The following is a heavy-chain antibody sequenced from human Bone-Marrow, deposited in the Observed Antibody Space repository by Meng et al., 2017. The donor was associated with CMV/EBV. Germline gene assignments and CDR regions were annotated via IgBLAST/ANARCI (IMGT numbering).Heavy chain of an antibody. D-gene: IGHD2-2*01. V-gene: IGHV4-59*08. CDR2: IYYSGST. J-gene: IGHJ5*02. Sequence: SETLSLTCTVSGGSISSYYWSWIRQPPGKGLEWIGYIYYSGSTNYNPSLKSRVTISVDTSKNQFSLKLSSVTAADTAVYYCARQELVLVPSAMSWLDPWGQGTLVTVSS. CDR3: ARQELVLVPSAMSWLDP. CDR1: GGSISSYY.